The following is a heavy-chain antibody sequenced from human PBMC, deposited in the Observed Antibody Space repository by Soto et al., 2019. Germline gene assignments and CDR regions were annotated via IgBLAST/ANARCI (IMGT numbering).Heavy chain of an antibody. CDR2: VAFDGSNQ. CDR3: AIDRGARDFDSTGYYQGRTIVDY. V-gene: IGHV3-30-3*01. J-gene: IGHJ4*02. CDR1: GFTFSNYT. Sequence: QVQLVESGGGGVRPGTSLRLSCEASGFTFSNYTMHWVRQSPGRGLEWVAVVAFDGSNQFYAASVKGRFTISRDTSGNIQYLQLSSLRMEDTAVYYCAIDRGARDFDSTGYYQGRTIVDYWSQGTLVTVSS. D-gene: IGHD3-22*01.